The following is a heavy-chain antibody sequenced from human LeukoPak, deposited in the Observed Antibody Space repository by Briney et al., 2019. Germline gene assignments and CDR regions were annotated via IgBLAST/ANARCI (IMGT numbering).Heavy chain of an antibody. V-gene: IGHV1-2*02. CDR1: GYTFTGYY. Sequence: VASVKVSCKASGYTFTGYYMHWVRQAPAQGLEWMGWINPNSGGTNYAQKFQGRVSVTRDTSLSTPYMELSRLRCDYTAVYDCARQDYYGSGAFDPWGERTLVTVSS. CDR2: INPNSGGT. D-gene: IGHD3-10*01. J-gene: IGHJ5*02. CDR3: ARQDYYGSGAFDP.